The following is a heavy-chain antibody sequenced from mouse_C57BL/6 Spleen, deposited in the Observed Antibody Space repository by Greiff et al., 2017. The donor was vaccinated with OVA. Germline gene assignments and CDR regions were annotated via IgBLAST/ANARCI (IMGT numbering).Heavy chain of an antibody. CDR2: IDPSDSET. V-gene: IGHV1-52*01. J-gene: IGHJ2*01. CDR1: GYTFTSYW. D-gene: IGHD1-1*01. CDR3: ARGDYGSSLDY. Sequence: QVQLQQPGAELVRPGSSVKLSCKASGYTFTSYWMHWVKQRPIQGLEWIGNIDPSDSETHYNQKFKDKATLTVDKSSSTAYMQLSSLTSEDSAVYYCARGDYGSSLDYWGQGTTLTVSS.